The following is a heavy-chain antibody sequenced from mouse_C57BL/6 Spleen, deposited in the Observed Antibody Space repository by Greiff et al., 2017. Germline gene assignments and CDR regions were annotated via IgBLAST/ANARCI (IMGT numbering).Heavy chain of an antibody. Sequence: QVQLQQPGAELVKPGASVKLSCKASGYTFTSYWMHWVKQRPGQGLKWIGMIHPNSGSTNYNETFKSKATLTVDKSSSTAYMQLSSLTSEDSAVYYCARVTTAVATGGYWGQGTTLTVSS. J-gene: IGHJ2*01. CDR2: IHPNSGST. CDR3: ARVTTAVATGGY. D-gene: IGHD1-1*01. CDR1: GYTFTSYW. V-gene: IGHV1-64*01.